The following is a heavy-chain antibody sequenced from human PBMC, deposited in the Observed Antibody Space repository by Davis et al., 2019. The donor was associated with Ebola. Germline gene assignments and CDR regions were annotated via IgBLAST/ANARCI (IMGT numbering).Heavy chain of an antibody. CDR3: ARGHTYGSMVYGMDV. D-gene: IGHD5-18*01. CDR1: GGSISSSDYY. V-gene: IGHV4-39*01. Sequence: MPSETLSLTCTVSGGSISSSDYYWGWIRQAPGKGLEWIASIFYTGNTYYHPSLNSRVTISVDTSKNQFSLKLSSVTAADTAVYYCARGHTYGSMVYGMDVWGQGTTVTVSS. J-gene: IGHJ6*02. CDR2: IFYTGNT.